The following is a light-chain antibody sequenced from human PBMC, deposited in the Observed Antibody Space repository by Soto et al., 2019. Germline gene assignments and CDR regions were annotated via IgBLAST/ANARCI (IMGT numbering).Light chain of an antibody. J-gene: IGLJ3*02. Sequence: QSALTQPASVSGSPGQSITISCTGTSSDVGGYDLVSWYQQHPGKAPKLIIYEGSKRPSGISNRFSGSKSGNTASLIICGLQGDDEGDYYCCAYVSSNTLLFGGGTKLTVL. CDR2: EGS. V-gene: IGLV2-23*01. CDR3: CAYVSSNTLL. CDR1: SSDVGGYDL.